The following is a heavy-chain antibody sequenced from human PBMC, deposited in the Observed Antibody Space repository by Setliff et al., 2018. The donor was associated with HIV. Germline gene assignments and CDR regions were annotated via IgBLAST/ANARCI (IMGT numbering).Heavy chain of an antibody. CDR3: ARTPHYYDYAWGSYGAPLYYFDH. CDR2: ITKDGGET. V-gene: IGHV3-48*04. J-gene: IGHJ4*02. Sequence: QAGGSLRLSCVASGFSFSAFSMNWVRQVPGKGLEWISYITKDGGETHFSDSVKGRFTISRDNAMNSLYLQMNSLRAEDTAVYYCARTPHYYDYAWGSYGAPLYYFDHWGQGTLVTVSS. D-gene: IGHD3-16*01. CDR1: GFSFSAFS.